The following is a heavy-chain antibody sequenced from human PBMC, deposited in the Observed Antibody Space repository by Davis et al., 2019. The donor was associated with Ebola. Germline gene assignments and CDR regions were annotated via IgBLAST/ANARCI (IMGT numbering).Heavy chain of an antibody. CDR2: IYWDDDK. CDR3: AHRSSGSYNLDY. CDR1: GFSLSTSGVG. Sequence: SGPTLVKPTQTLTLTCTFSGFSLSTSGVGVAWIRQPPGKALEWLALIYWDDDKRYIPSLRSRLSITKDTSKNQVVLTMTNMDPVDTATYYCAHRSSGSYNLDYWGQGTLVTVSS. V-gene: IGHV2-5*02. J-gene: IGHJ4*02. D-gene: IGHD1-26*01.